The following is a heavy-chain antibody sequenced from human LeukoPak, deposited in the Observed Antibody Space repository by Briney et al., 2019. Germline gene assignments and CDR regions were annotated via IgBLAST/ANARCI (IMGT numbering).Heavy chain of an antibody. Sequence: GGSLRLSCAASGVIVSNNYMSWVRQAPGKGLEWISVIYSGGSTYYADSVKGRFTISRDNSKNTLYLQMNSLTAEDTAVYYRARDPRYSRSGYFDSWGRGTLVTVSS. CDR2: IYSGGST. V-gene: IGHV3-53*01. CDR1: GVIVSNNY. J-gene: IGHJ4*01. D-gene: IGHD3-3*01. CDR3: ARDPRYSRSGYFDS.